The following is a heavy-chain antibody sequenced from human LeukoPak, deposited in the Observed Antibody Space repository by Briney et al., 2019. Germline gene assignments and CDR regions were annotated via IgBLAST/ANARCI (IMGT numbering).Heavy chain of an antibody. CDR1: GFTFSSYA. J-gene: IGHJ4*02. V-gene: IGHV3-23*01. D-gene: IGHD3-22*01. CDR3: ARIAFGGYSYYFDY. CDR2: ISTSGGST. Sequence: GGSLRLSCAASGFTFSSYAMSWVRQAPGKGLEWVSTISTSGGSTYYADSVKGRFTISRDNAKNSLYLQMNSLRAEDTAVYYCARIAFGGYSYYFDYWGQGTLVTVSS.